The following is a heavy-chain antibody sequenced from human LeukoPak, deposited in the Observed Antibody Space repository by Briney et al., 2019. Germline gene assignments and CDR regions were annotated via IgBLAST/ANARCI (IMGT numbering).Heavy chain of an antibody. V-gene: IGHV4-31*11. J-gene: IGHJ4*02. CDR2: IYYSGST. Sequence: PSETLSLTCAVYGGSFSGYYWSWIRQHPGKGLEWIGYIYYSGSTYYNPSLKSRVTISVDTSKNQFSVKLSSVTAADTAVYYCARLGDGYYFIDYWGQGTLVTVSS. CDR3: ARLGDGYYFIDY. D-gene: IGHD3-22*01. CDR1: GGSFSGYY.